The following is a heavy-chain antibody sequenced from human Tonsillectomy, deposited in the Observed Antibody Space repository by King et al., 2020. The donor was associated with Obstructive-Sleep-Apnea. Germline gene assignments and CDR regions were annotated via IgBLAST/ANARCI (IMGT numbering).Heavy chain of an antibody. D-gene: IGHD4-17*01. J-gene: IGHJ4*02. Sequence: VQLVESGGGVVQPGRSLRLSCAASGFTFSSYGMHWVRQAPGKGLEWVAVISYDGSNKYYADSVKGRFTISRDNPKNTLYLQMNSLRAEDTAVYYCAKDQTTVTTTNALSVDYWGQGTLVTVSS. CDR2: ISYDGSNK. CDR1: GFTFSSYG. V-gene: IGHV3-30*18. CDR3: AKDQTTVTTTNALSVDY.